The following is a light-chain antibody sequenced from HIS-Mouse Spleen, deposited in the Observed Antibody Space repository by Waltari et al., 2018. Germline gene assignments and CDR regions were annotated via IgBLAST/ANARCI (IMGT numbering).Light chain of an antibody. CDR1: ALPKQY. J-gene: IGLJ2*01. CDR2: EDS. CDR3: YSTDSSGNHRV. V-gene: IGLV3-10*01. Sequence: SYELTQPPSVSVSPGQTARITCSGDALPKQYAYWYQQKSGQAPVLVIYEDSKRPSGIPERFSGSSSGTMATLTSSGAQVEDEADYYCYSTDSSGNHRVFGGGTKLTVL.